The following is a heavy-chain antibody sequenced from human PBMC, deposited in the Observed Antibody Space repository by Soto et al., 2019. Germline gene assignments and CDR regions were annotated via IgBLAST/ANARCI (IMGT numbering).Heavy chain of an antibody. CDR2: ISDSGGRT. CDR3: TKGGVRFLEWLGDV. D-gene: IGHD3-3*01. Sequence: DVQLLESGGGLVQPGKSLRLSCAASGFSFISYAMSWVRQVPGKRLEWVSSISDSGGRTFYAESVEGRFTISRDDSTSTLFLQMNSLRAEDTAIYYCTKGGVRFLEWLGDVWGQGPTVTVSS. CDR1: GFSFISYA. V-gene: IGHV3-23*01. J-gene: IGHJ6*02.